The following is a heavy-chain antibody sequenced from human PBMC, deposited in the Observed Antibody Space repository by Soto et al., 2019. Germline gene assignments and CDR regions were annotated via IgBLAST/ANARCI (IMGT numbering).Heavy chain of an antibody. CDR2: ISGNGDRE. CDR3: AGSGFIPSRASDF. Sequence: GGSLRLSCAASGFTFSSYGMHWVRQAPGKGLEWVSVISGNGDREWYAESVRGRFSISRDNSQNTLYLQIDSLRAEDTAVYYCAGSGFIPSRASDFWGQGTLVTVSS. J-gene: IGHJ4*02. CDR1: GFTFSSYG. D-gene: IGHD3-22*01. V-gene: IGHV3-30*03.